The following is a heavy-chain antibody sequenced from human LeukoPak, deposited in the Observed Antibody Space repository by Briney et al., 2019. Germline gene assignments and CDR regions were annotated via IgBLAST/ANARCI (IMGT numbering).Heavy chain of an antibody. CDR2: INHSGST. CDR1: GGSISSGNYY. J-gene: IGHJ4*02. V-gene: IGHV4-39*07. D-gene: IGHD4-17*01. Sequence: SETLSLTCTVSGGSISSGNYYWSWIRQPPGKGLEWIGEINHSGSTNYNPSLKSRVTISVDTSKNQFSLKLSSVTAADTAVYYCARLDEHTVTLDYWGQGTPVTVSS. CDR3: ARLDEHTVTLDY.